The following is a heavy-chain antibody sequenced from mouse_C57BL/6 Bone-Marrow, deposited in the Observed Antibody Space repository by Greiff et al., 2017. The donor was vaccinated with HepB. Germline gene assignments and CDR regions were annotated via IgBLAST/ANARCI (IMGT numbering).Heavy chain of an antibody. Sequence: VQLQQPGAELVKPGASVKMSCKASGYTFTSYWITWVKQRPGQGLEWIGDIYPGSGSTNYNEKFKSKATLTVDTSSSTAYMQLSSLTSEDSAVYYCARGDGNDRDFDYWGQGTTLTVSS. V-gene: IGHV1-55*01. CDR1: GYTFTSYW. D-gene: IGHD2-2*01. CDR2: IYPGSGST. J-gene: IGHJ2*01. CDR3: ARGDGNDRDFDY.